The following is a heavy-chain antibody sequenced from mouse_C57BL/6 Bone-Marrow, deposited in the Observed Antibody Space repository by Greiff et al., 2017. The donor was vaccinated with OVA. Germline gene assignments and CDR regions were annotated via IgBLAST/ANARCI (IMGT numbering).Heavy chain of an antibody. J-gene: IGHJ1*03. CDR2: IYPGDGDT. CDR3: ARVKNYGSFYWYFDV. CDR1: GYAFSSYW. Sequence: QVQLQQSGAELVKPGASVKISCKASGYAFSSYWMNWVKQRPGKGLEWIGQIYPGDGDTNYNGKFKGKATLTADKSSSTAYMQLSSLTSEDSAVYFCARVKNYGSFYWYFDVWGTGTTVTVSS. D-gene: IGHD1-1*01. V-gene: IGHV1-80*01.